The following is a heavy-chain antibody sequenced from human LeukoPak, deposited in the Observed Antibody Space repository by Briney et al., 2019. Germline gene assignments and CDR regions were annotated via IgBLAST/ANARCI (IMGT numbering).Heavy chain of an antibody. V-gene: IGHV4-39*01. CDR3: ARRIYDFWSGYWTGFDY. Sequence: PSETLSLTCTVSGGSISSSSYYWGWIRQPPGKGLEWIGSIYYSGSTYYNPSLKSRVTISVDTSKNQFSLKLSSVTAADTAVYYCARRIYDFWSGYWTGFDYWGQGTLVTVSS. CDR2: IYYSGST. CDR1: GGSISSSSYY. J-gene: IGHJ4*02. D-gene: IGHD3-3*01.